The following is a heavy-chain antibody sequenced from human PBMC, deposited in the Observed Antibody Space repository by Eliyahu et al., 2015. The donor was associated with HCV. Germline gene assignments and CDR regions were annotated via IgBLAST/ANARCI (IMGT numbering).Heavy chain of an antibody. CDR3: ARDPGYGDYDWYFDF. Sequence: QVQLQESGPGLVKPSETLSLSCTVSGGSINTYXWNWIRXPAGKGLEWIGRIYSSGSTNYNPSLKSRVTMSVEMSKNQFSLKLSSVTAADTAVYFCARDPGYGDYDWYFDFXGRGTLVTVSA. V-gene: IGHV4-4*07. D-gene: IGHD4-17*01. CDR2: IYSSGST. J-gene: IGHJ2*01. CDR1: GGSINTYX.